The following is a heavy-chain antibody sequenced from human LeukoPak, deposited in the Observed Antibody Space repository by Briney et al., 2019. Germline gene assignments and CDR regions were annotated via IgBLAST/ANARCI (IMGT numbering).Heavy chain of an antibody. CDR1: GGSISSYY. D-gene: IGHD3-22*01. J-gene: IGHJ4*02. Sequence: SETLSLTCTVSGGSISSYYWSWIRQPPGKGLEWIGYIYYSGSTNYNPSLKSRVTISVDTSKNQSSLKLSSVTAADTAVYYCASDYDSSGFFDYWGQGTLVTVSS. V-gene: IGHV4-59*08. CDR2: IYYSGST. CDR3: ASDYDSSGFFDY.